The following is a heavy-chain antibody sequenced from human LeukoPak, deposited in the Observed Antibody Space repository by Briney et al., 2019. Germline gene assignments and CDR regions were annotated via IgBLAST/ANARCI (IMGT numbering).Heavy chain of an antibody. J-gene: IGHJ4*02. CDR3: ARDIELSC. CDR2: ISASGGNS. D-gene: IGHD1-26*01. V-gene: IGHV3-23*01. Sequence: PGGSLRLSCAPSGFTFSDSAMSWVRQASGRGLEWVSLISASGGNSYYADSVKGRFTVSRDSSKNTLHLQMNSLRAEDTAVYYCARDIELSCWGQGTLVTVSS. CDR1: GFTFSDSA.